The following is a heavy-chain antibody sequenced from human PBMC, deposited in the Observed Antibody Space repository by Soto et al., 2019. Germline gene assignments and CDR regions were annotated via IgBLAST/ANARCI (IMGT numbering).Heavy chain of an antibody. CDR2: ISYDASNK. D-gene: IGHD2-15*01. CDR1: GFTFSSYA. V-gene: IGHV3-30-3*01. Sequence: QVQLVESGGGVVQPGRSLRLSCAASGFTFSSYAMHWVRQAPGKGLEWVAVISYDASNKYYADSVKGRFTISRDNSKNTLYLQMNSLRAEDTAVYYCARDGYCSGGSCSEGGYYYYYYGMDVWGQGTTVTVSS. CDR3: ARDGYCSGGSCSEGGYYYYYYGMDV. J-gene: IGHJ6*02.